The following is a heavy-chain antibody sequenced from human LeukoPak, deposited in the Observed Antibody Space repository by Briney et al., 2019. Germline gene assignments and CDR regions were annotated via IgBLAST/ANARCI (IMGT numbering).Heavy chain of an antibody. D-gene: IGHD2-2*01. J-gene: IGHJ4*02. CDR1: GFTFSSYS. CDR3: ARVHHSLYCSSTSCHLDY. Sequence: PGGSLRLSCAASGFTFSSYSMNWVRQAPGKGLEWVSSISSSSYIYYADSVKGRFTISRDNAKNSLYLQMNSLRAEDTAVYYCARVHHSLYCSSTSCHLDYWGQGTLVTVSP. V-gene: IGHV3-21*01. CDR2: ISSSSYI.